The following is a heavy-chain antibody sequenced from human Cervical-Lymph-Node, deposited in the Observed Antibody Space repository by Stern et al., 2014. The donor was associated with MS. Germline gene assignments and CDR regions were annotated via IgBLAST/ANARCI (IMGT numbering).Heavy chain of an antibody. Sequence: VQLVESGGGVVQPGRSLRLSCAASGFPFNIHAMHWVRQAPGQGPEGGAVISFDGSKTYDADPARRLITIPRDNTTNTLYLPMHSRRAEDTAVYYCARDGDGGGYNYGFGYYYYYGMDVGGQGTTVTVS. CDR1: GFPFNIHA. D-gene: IGHD5-18*01. CDR3: ARDGDGGGYNYGFGYYYYYGMDV. V-gene: IGHV3-30*04. J-gene: IGHJ6*02. CDR2: ISFDGSKT.